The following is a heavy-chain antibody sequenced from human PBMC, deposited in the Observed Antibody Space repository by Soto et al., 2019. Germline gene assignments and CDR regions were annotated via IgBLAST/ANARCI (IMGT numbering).Heavy chain of an antibody. CDR3: AKGDKSTGWF. V-gene: IGHV3-23*01. CDR2: ISLSGDST. CDR1: GFIFSNSV. Sequence: EVQLLESGGGLVQPGGTLRLSCAASGFIFSNSVMSWVRRAPGKGLEWVSAISLSGDSTFYADSVKGRCTISRDNSKNALYLQMNGLRAEDTATYYCAKGDKSTGWFWGQGTLVTVSS. J-gene: IGHJ4*02. D-gene: IGHD6-19*01.